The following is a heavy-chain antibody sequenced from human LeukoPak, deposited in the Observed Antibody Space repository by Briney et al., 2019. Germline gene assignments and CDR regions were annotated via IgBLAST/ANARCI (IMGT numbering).Heavy chain of an antibody. D-gene: IGHD1-26*01. CDR2: ISASGGST. CDR1: GFTFSSSA. Sequence: GGSLRLSCAASGFTFSSSAMSWVRQVPGKGLEWVSGISASGGSTYYADSVRGRFTISRDNSKNTLYVQMNSLRDEDTAVYYCAQDQRWESPHYLDSWGQGTLVTVSS. V-gene: IGHV3-23*01. J-gene: IGHJ4*02. CDR3: AQDQRWESPHYLDS.